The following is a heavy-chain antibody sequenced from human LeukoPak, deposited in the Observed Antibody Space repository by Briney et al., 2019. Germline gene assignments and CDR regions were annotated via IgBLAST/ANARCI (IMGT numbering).Heavy chain of an antibody. J-gene: IGHJ4*02. CDR2: INSDGAIT. Sequence: SVGSLRLSCVASKVTFSNDWMHWVRQAPGKGLVWVSRINSDGAITNYADSVKGRFTISRDNAKNTLYLQMNSLRAEDTAVYYCTSGPDWGQGTLVTVSS. CDR3: TSGPD. V-gene: IGHV3-74*01. CDR1: KVTFSNDW.